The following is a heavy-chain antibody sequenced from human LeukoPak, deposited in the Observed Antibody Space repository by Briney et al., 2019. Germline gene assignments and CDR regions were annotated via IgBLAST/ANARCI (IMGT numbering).Heavy chain of an antibody. CDR3: ARVSLTMIFNY. CDR1: GGSFSDYY. CDR2: INHSGST. J-gene: IGHJ4*02. V-gene: IGHV4-34*01. Sequence: SETLSLTCAVYGGSFSDYYWTWIRQPPGKGLEWIGEINHSGSTNYNPSLKSRVTISVDTSKNQVSLQLSSVTAADTAVYYCARVSLTMIFNYWGQGILVTVSS. D-gene: IGHD3-22*01.